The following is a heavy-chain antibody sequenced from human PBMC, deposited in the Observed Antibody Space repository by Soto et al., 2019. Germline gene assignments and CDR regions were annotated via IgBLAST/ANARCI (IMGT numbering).Heavy chain of an antibody. CDR1: GGTFSSYT. J-gene: IGHJ6*02. D-gene: IGHD3-10*01. CDR2: IIPILGIA. Sequence: QVQLVQSGAEVKKPGSSVKVSCKASGGTFSSYTISWVRQAPGQGLEWMGRIIPILGIANNAQKFQGRVTITADKSTSTAYMELSSVRSEDTAVYYCASLMSSGYYYGMDVWGQGTTVTVSS. CDR3: ASLMSSGYYYGMDV. V-gene: IGHV1-69*02.